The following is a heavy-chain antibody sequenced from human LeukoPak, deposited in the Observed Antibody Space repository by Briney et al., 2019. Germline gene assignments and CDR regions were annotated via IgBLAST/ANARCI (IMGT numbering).Heavy chain of an antibody. J-gene: IGHJ4*02. Sequence: ASVKVSCKASGYTFTSYDFNWVRQATGQRPEWMGWMSPNSGGTNYAQKFQGRVTMTRDTSISTAYMELSRLGSDDTAVYYCARRDSSGYYYVFYYWGQGTLVTVSS. D-gene: IGHD3-22*01. CDR2: MSPNSGGT. V-gene: IGHV1-2*02. CDR3: ARRDSSGYYYVFYY. CDR1: GYTFTSYD.